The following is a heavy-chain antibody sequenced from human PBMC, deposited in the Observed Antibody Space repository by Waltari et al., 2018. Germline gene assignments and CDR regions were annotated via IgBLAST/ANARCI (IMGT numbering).Heavy chain of an antibody. V-gene: IGHV3-48*02. CDR3: TPLDY. CDR2: ISTGGSTI. CDR1: GVGFSNSS. J-gene: IGHJ4*02. Sequence: EVQLIESGGALVQPGGSLRLPCSASGVGFSNSSMNWVRQAPGKGLEWIAYISTGGSTIYYADSVKGRFTISRDNAKNSLYLQMNGLTDEDTAIYYCTPLDYWGRGALVTVSS.